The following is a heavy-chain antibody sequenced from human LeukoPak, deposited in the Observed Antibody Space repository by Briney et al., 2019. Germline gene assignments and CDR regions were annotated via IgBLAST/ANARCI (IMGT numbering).Heavy chain of an antibody. CDR1: GFLFYDYA. Sequence: SLRRSCAASGFLFYDYAMHWVRRAPGKRLGWVSGIIWNSGGIGYSDSVKSRFTISSDNAKHSMYLQMNSLRAEDTALYYCAKDSGRYGGAFDIWGQGTMVTVSS. CDR2: IIWNSGGI. D-gene: IGHD1-26*01. V-gene: IGHV3-9*01. CDR3: AKDSGRYGGAFDI. J-gene: IGHJ3*02.